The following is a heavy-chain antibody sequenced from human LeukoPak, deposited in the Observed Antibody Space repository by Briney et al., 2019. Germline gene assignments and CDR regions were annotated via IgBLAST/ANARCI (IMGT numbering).Heavy chain of an antibody. V-gene: IGHV4-61*02. Sequence: SETLSLTCTVSGGSISSGSYYWSWIRQPAGKGLEWIGRTYTSGSTNYNPSLKSRVTISVDTSKNQFSLKLSSVTAADTAVYYCARARFGVTSSFYYYYMDVWGKGTTVTVSS. CDR1: GGSISSGSYY. CDR2: TYTSGST. J-gene: IGHJ6*03. CDR3: ARARFGVTSSFYYYYMDV. D-gene: IGHD2-2*01.